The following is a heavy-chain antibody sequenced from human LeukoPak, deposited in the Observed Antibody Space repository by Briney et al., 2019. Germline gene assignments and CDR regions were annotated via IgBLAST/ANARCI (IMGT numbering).Heavy chain of an antibody. J-gene: IGHJ4*02. D-gene: IGHD6-13*01. CDR2: IYWDDDK. CDR1: GFSLSTSGVG. Sequence: SGPTLVNPTQTLTLTCTFSGFSLSTSGVGVGWIRQPPGKALEWLALIYWDDDKRYSPSLKSRLTIPKDTSKNQVVLTMTNMDPVDTATYYCALAGIAAAGNPPYFDYWGQGTLVTVSS. CDR3: ALAGIAAAGNPPYFDY. V-gene: IGHV2-5*02.